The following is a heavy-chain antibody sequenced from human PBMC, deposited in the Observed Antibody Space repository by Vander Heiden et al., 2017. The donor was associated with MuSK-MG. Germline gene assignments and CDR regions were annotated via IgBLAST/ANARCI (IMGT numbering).Heavy chain of an antibody. CDR1: GFTVASYT. Sequence: QVQLVESGGGVVQPGRSLRLSCAASGFTVASYTMHWVRQAPGKGLEWVALVSFHGGETYYAASVKGRFTISRDNSKNTLHLQANSLRSDDTALYYCARGQDTSGYLGRARFDYWGQGTLVTVSS. V-gene: IGHV3-30*04. CDR2: VSFHGGET. J-gene: IGHJ4*02. CDR3: ARGQDTSGYLGRARFDY. D-gene: IGHD6-19*01.